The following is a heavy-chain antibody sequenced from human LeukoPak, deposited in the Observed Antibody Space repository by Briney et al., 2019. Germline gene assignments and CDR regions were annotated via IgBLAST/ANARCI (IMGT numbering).Heavy chain of an antibody. CDR3: AKGNWNDD. J-gene: IGHJ5*02. CDR2: ISGSGDRT. CDR1: GFTFSDSD. V-gene: IGHV3-23*01. Sequence: GGSLRLSCAASGFTFSDSDMSWVRQAPGKGLEWVSGISGSGDRTYNADSVKGRFTISRDNSKNTLYLQMNSLRAEDTAVYYCAKGNWNDDWGQGTPVTV.